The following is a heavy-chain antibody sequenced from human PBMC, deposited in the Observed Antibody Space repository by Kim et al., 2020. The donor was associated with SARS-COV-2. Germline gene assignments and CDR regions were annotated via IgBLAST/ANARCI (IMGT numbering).Heavy chain of an antibody. CDR1: GFTFSDYY. Sequence: GGSLRLSCAASGFTFSDYYMSWIRQAPGKGLEWVSYISSSGSTIYYADSVKGRFTISRDNAKNSLYLQMNSLRAEDTAVYYCARVYYDILTGPVHTIYYYYGMDVWGQGTTVTVSS. CDR2: ISSSGSTI. V-gene: IGHV3-11*01. D-gene: IGHD3-9*01. J-gene: IGHJ6*02. CDR3: ARVYYDILTGPVHTIYYYYGMDV.